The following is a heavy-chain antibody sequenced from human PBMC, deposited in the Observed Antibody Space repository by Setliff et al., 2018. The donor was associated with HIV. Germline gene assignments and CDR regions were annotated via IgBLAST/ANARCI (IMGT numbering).Heavy chain of an antibody. CDR3: AKMQRNNHYGGADVS. CDR2: INRNSGGT. J-gene: IGHJ5*02. V-gene: IGHV1-2*02. D-gene: IGHD3-10*01. CDR1: GYTFTGHD. Sequence: ASVKVSCKASGYTFTGHDIHWVRQAPGQGLEWMGWINRNSGGTNAAQRFQDRVTMTRDTSISTAYMELSRLTSDDTALYYCAKMQRNNHYGGADVSWGQGTLVTVSS.